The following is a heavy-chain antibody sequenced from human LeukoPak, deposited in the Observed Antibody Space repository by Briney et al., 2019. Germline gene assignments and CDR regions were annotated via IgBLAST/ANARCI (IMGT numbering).Heavy chain of an antibody. CDR1: GGSISSGGYY. Sequence: SQTLSLTCTVSGGSISSGGYYWSWIRQHPGKGLEWIGYIYYSGSAYYNPSLKSRVTISVDTSTNQFSLKLSSVTAADTAVYYCAREDEGGAYFDYWGQGTLVTVSS. J-gene: IGHJ4*02. CDR3: AREDEGGAYFDY. V-gene: IGHV4-31*03. D-gene: IGHD3-16*01. CDR2: IYYSGSA.